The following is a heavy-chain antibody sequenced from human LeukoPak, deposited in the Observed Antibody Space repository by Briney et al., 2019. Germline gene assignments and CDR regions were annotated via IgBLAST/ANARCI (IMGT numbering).Heavy chain of an antibody. D-gene: IGHD2-21*01. CDR2: ISYDGSNK. V-gene: IGHV3-30-3*01. CDR1: GFTFSSYA. J-gene: IGHJ4*02. Sequence: PGGSLRLSCAASGFTFSSYAMHWVRQAPGKGLEWVAVISYDGSNKYYADSVKGRLTISRDNSKNTLYLQMNSLRAEDTAVYYCARDFLAVVIAIRAGRFDYWGQGTLVTVSS. CDR3: ARDFLAVVIAIRAGRFDY.